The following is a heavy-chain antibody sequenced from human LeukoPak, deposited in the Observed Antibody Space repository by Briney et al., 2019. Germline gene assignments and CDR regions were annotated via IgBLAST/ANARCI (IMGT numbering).Heavy chain of an antibody. V-gene: IGHV3-23*01. CDR1: GFTFGSYA. J-gene: IGHJ4*02. D-gene: IGHD2-2*01. CDR2: ISGSGGST. Sequence: GGSLRLSCAASGFTFGSYAMSWVRQAPGKGLEWVSAISGSGGSTYYADSVKGRFTISRDNSKNTLYLQMNSLRAEDTAVYYCAKGTGFVVVPAAIDYWGQGTLVTVSS. CDR3: AKGTGFVVVPAAIDY.